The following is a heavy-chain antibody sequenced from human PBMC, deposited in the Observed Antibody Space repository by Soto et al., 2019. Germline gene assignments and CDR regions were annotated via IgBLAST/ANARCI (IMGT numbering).Heavy chain of an antibody. D-gene: IGHD3-10*01. CDR2: INAGNGNT. CDR3: ARVPYGSWSYYNP. V-gene: IGHV1-3*01. J-gene: IGHJ5*02. Sequence: QVQLVQSGAEVKKPGASVKASCKASGYTFTSYAMHWVRQAPGQRLEWMGWINAGNGNTKYSQKFQGRVTITRDTSASTAYMELSSLRSEDTAVYYFARVPYGSWSYYNPWGQGTLVTVSS. CDR1: GYTFTSYA.